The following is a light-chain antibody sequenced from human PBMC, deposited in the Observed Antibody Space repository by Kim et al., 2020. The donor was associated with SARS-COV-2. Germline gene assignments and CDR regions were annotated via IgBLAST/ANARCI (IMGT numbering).Light chain of an antibody. CDR2: AAS. CDR1: QDIANS. CDR3: QKYNIAPWT. Sequence: ASVGDRVTITCRASQDIANSLAWYQQKPGKVPQVLIYAASTLQSGVPSRFSGSGSGTEFTLTLGSLQTEAVAPSYCQKYNIAPWTFGPGTKVDIK. J-gene: IGKJ1*01. V-gene: IGKV1-27*01.